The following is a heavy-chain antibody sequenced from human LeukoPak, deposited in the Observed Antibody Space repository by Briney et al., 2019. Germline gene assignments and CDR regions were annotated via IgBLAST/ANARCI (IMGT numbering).Heavy chain of an antibody. V-gene: IGHV3-23*01. D-gene: IGHD3-3*01. CDR1: GFTFSNYA. J-gene: IGHJ4*02. CDR2: ISGSGDST. CDR3: AKRLSFGVTIGDFDY. Sequence: GGSLRLSCAASGFTFSNYAMSWVRQAPGKGLEWVSAISGSGDSTYYADSVKGRFTISRDSSMETLYLQMNSLRAEDTATYFCAKRLSFGVTIGDFDYWGQGTLVTVSS.